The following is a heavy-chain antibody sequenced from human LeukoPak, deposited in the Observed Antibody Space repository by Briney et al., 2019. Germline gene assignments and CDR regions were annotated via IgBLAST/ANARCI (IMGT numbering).Heavy chain of an antibody. Sequence: GASVKVSCKASGYTFICYGISWLRQAPGQGLEWMGWISAYNGNTNYAQKLQGRVTMTTDTSTSTAYMELRSLRSDDTAVYYCARKPDATAEYFQHWGQGTLVTVSS. D-gene: IGHD2-15*01. CDR2: ISAYNGNT. CDR1: GYTFICYG. CDR3: ARKPDATAEYFQH. J-gene: IGHJ1*01. V-gene: IGHV1-18*01.